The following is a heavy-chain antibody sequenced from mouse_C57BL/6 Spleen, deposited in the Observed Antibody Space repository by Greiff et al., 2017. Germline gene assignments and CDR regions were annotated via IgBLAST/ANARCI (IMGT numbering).Heavy chain of an antibody. CDR2: ISDGGSYT. CDR3: ASSWDRSEYFDV. Sequence: EVKLVESGGGLVKPGGSLKLSCAASGFTFSSYAMSWVRQTPEKRLEWVATISDGGSYTYYPDNVKGRFTISRDNAKNNLYLQMSHLKSEDTAMYYCASSWDRSEYFDVWGTGTTVTVSS. CDR1: GFTFSSYA. D-gene: IGHD4-1*01. V-gene: IGHV5-4*03. J-gene: IGHJ1*03.